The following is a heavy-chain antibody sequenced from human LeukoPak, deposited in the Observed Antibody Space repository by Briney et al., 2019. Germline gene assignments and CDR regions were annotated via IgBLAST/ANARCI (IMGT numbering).Heavy chain of an antibody. CDR3: ARSRDGYNLGY. CDR1: GGSISYYY. D-gene: IGHD5-24*01. V-gene: IGHV4-59*01. Sequence: ASETLSLTCNVSGGSISYYYWTWIRQPPGRGLEWIGSISNSGSTNYNPSHKSRVTISVDTSKNQISLKLSSVTAADTAVYYCARSRDGYNLGYWGQGTLVTVSS. CDR2: ISNSGST. J-gene: IGHJ4*02.